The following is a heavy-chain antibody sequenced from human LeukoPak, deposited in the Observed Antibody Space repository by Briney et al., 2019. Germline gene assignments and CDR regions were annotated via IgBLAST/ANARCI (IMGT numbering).Heavy chain of an antibody. CDR3: ARDRARVGRWFGVHFAAFDI. V-gene: IGHV1-8*01. CDR2: MNPNSGNT. CDR1: GYTFTSYD. J-gene: IGHJ3*02. D-gene: IGHD3-10*01. Sequence: ASVKVSCKASGYTFTSYDINWVRQATGQGLEWMGWMNPNSGNTGYAQKFQGRVTMTRNTSISTAYMELSSLRAEDTAVYYCARDRARVGRWFGVHFAAFDIWGQGTMVTVPS.